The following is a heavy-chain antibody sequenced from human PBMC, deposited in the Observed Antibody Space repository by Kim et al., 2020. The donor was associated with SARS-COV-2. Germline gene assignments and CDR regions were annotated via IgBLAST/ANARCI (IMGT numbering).Heavy chain of an antibody. CDR2: ISAYNGNT. J-gene: IGHJ4*02. CDR3: ARGLTYYYDSSGDSYFDY. V-gene: IGHV1-18*01. D-gene: IGHD3-22*01. CDR1: GYTFTSYG. Sequence: ASVKVSCKASGYTFTSYGISWVRQAPGQGLEWMGWISAYNGNTNYAQKLQGRVTMTTDTSTSTAYMELRSLRSDDTAVYYCARGLTYYYDSSGDSYFDYWGQGTLVTVSS.